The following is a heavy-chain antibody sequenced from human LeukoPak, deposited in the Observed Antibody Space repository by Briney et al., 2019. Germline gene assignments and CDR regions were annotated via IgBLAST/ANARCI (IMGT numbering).Heavy chain of an antibody. J-gene: IGHJ4*02. CDR2: MNPNSGNT. V-gene: IGHV1-8*01. Sequence: ASVKVSCKASGYTFTSYDINWVRQATGQGLEWMGWMNPNSGNTGYAQEFQGRVTMTRNTSISTAYMELSSLRSEDTAVYYCAKGVVVRAAGREYTNWGQGTLVTVSS. CDR3: AKGVVVRAAGREYTN. D-gene: IGHD6-13*01. CDR1: GYTFTSYD.